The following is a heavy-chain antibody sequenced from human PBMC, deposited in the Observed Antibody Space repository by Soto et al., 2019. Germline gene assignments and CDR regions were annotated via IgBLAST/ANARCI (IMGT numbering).Heavy chain of an antibody. J-gene: IGHJ4*02. V-gene: IGHV4-34*01. D-gene: IGHD7-27*01. CDR3: ARGWGTIFDY. CDR2: INHSGST. CDR1: GGSFSGYY. Sequence: QVQLQQWGAGLLKPSETLSLTCAVYGGSFSGYYWNWIRQPPGKGLEWIGEINHSGSTNDNPSLKSRVPISVDTSKTQFSLKLSSVTAADTAVYYCARGWGTIFDYWGQGTLVTVSS.